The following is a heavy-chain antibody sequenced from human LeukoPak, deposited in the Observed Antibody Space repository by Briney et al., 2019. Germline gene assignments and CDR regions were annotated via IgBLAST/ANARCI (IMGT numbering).Heavy chain of an antibody. V-gene: IGHV3-74*01. CDR1: GFTFSSSW. J-gene: IGHJ5*02. Sequence: PGGSLRLSCAVSGFTFSSSWMHWVRQAPGKGLVWVSHIKTDGSTTAYADSVKGRFTISRDNAKNTLYLQMNSLRSEDTAVYYCARGLYDSSGYYYGWFDPWGQGTLVTVSS. CDR2: IKTDGSTT. D-gene: IGHD3-22*01. CDR3: ARGLYDSSGYYYGWFDP.